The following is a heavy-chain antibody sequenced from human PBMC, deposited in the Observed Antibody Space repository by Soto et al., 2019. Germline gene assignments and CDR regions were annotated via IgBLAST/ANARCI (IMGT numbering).Heavy chain of an antibody. V-gene: IGHV3-48*02. CDR2: ISSSSSTI. CDR1: GFTFSSYS. J-gene: IGHJ4*02. D-gene: IGHD3-16*02. Sequence: HPVGSLRLSCAASGFTFSSYSMNWVRQAPGKGLEWVSYISSSSSTIYYADSVKGRFTISRDNAKNSLYLQMNSLRDEDTAVYYCARDRDDYVWGSYRALFDYWGQGTLVTVSS. CDR3: ARDRDDYVWGSYRALFDY.